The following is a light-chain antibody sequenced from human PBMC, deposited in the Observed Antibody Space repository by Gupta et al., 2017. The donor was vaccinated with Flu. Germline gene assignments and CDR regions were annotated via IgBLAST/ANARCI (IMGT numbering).Light chain of an antibody. CDR3: QQENSCPGT. J-gene: IGKJ1*01. V-gene: IGKV1-6*01. CDR2: AAS. CDR1: QGIRND. Sequence: AIQMTQSPSSLSASVGDRVTITCRASQGIRNDLGWYQQKPGNAPKLLIYAASSRKSGVPSRFSGSGSGTDFTLTISSRQPEDFATYYCQQENSCPGTFGQGTKVEIK.